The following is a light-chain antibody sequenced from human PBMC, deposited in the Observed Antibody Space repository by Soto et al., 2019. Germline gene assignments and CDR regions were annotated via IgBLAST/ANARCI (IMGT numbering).Light chain of an antibody. CDR1: SSNIGAGYD. V-gene: IGLV1-40*01. CDR3: QSYDSSLSGPGV. Sequence: QPVLTQSPSVSGAPGQRVTISCTGSSSNIGAGYDVHWYQQLPGTAPKLLIYGNSNRPSGVPDRFSGSKSGTSASLAITGLQAEDEADYYCQSYDSSLSGPGVFGGGTKLTVL. CDR2: GNS. J-gene: IGLJ2*01.